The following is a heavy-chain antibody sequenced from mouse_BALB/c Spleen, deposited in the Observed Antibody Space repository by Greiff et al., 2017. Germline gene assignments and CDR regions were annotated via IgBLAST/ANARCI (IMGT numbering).Heavy chain of an antibody. V-gene: IGHV14-3*02. CDR3: ARWMITTGFAD. CDR2: IDPANGNT. Sequence: VQLQQSGAELVKPGASVKLSCTASGFNIKDTYMHWVKQRPEQGLEWIGRIDPANGNTKYDPKFQGKATITADTSSNTAYLPLSSLTSEDTAVYYCARWMITTGFADWGQGTLVTVSA. D-gene: IGHD2-4*01. J-gene: IGHJ3*01. CDR1: GFNIKDTY.